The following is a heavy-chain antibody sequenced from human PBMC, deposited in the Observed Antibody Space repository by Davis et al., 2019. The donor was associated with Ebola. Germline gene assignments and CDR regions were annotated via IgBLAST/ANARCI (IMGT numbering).Heavy chain of an antibody. D-gene: IGHD4-17*01. CDR2: ISYDGSNK. V-gene: IGHV3-30-3*01. CDR3: ARVNRHGDPDY. J-gene: IGHJ4*02. Sequence: PGGSLRLSCAASGFTFSSYAMHWVRQAPGKGLEWVAVISYDGSNKYYADSVKGRFTISRDNSKNTLYLQMNSLRAEDTAVYYCARVNRHGDPDYWGQGTLVTVSS. CDR1: GFTFSSYA.